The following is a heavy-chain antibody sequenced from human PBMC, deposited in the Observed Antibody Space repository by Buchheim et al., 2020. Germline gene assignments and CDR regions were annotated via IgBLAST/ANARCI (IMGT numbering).Heavy chain of an antibody. Sequence: QVQLQQWGAGLLKPSETLSLTCAVYGGSSSGYYWSWIRQPPGKGLEWIGEINHSGSTNYNPSLKSRVTISVDTSKNQFSLKLSSVTAADTAVYYCARYLRYYGMDVWGQGTT. D-gene: IGHD2/OR15-2a*01. CDR2: INHSGST. V-gene: IGHV4-34*01. CDR3: ARYLRYYGMDV. J-gene: IGHJ6*02. CDR1: GGSSSGYY.